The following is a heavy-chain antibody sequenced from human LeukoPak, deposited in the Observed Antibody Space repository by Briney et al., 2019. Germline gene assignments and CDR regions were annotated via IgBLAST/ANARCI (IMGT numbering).Heavy chain of an antibody. CDR2: IYSGGST. J-gene: IGHJ4*02. CDR3: ARDTGIAAAGDFDY. D-gene: IGHD6-13*01. CDR1: GFTVSSNY. V-gene: IGHV3-66*01. Sequence: HPGGSLRLSCAASGFTVSSNYMSWVRQAPGKGLEWVSVIYSGGSTYYADSVKGRFTISRDNSKNTLYLQMNGLRAEDTAVYYCARDTGIAAAGDFDYWGQGTLVTVSS.